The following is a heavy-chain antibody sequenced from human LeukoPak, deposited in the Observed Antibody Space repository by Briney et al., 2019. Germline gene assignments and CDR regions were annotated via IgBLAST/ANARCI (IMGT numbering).Heavy chain of an antibody. V-gene: IGHV5-51*01. J-gene: IGHJ4*02. CDR2: IYPGDSDT. CDR1: GYSFTSYW. CDR3: ARPSSSWYLDY. D-gene: IGHD6-13*01. Sequence: GESLKISCKGSGYSFTSYWIGWVRQMPGKGLEWMRNIYPGDSDTRNSPSFQGQVTISADKSISTAYLQWSSLKASDTAMYYCARPSSSWYLDYWGQGTLVTVSS.